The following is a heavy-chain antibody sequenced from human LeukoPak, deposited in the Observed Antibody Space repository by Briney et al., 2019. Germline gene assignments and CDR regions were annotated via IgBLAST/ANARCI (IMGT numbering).Heavy chain of an antibody. CDR3: AREDATALDY. Sequence: GESLRLSCAASGFTFTTYWMSWVRQAPGKGLEWVSSISSSSSYIYYADSVKGRFTISRDNAKNSLYLQMNSLRAEDTAVYYCAREDATALDYWGQGTLVTVSS. CDR2: ISSSSSYI. J-gene: IGHJ4*02. D-gene: IGHD4-17*01. V-gene: IGHV3-21*01. CDR1: GFTFTTYW.